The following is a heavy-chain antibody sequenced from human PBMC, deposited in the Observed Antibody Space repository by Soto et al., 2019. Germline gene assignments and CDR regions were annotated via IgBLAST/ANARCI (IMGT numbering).Heavy chain of an antibody. V-gene: IGHV3-23*01. CDR1: GFTFSSYA. CDR3: AKVEGLQLHYGMAF. Sequence: PGGSLRLSCAASGFTFSSYAMSWVRQAPGKGLEWVSAISGSGGSTYYADSVKGRFTISRDNSKNTLYLQMNSLRAEDTAVYYCAKVEGLQLHYGMAFWGQGSSVTVSS. D-gene: IGHD2-2*01. J-gene: IGHJ6*02. CDR2: ISGSGGST.